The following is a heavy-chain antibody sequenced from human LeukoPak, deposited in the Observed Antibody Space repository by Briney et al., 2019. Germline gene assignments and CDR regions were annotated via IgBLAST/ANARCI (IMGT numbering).Heavy chain of an antibody. V-gene: IGHV3-43*02. CDR3: ARDRRQWPGYFDY. CDR2: ISGDGGST. Sequence: PGGSLRLSCAASGFTFDDYAMHWVRQAPGKGLEWVSLISGDGGSTYYADSVKGRFTISRDNAKNSLYLQMNSLRAEDTAVYYCARDRRQWPGYFDYWGQGTLVTVSS. D-gene: IGHD6-19*01. CDR1: GFTFDDYA. J-gene: IGHJ4*02.